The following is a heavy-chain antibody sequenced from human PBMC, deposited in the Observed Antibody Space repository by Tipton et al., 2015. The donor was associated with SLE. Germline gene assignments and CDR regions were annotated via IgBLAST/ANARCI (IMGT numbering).Heavy chain of an antibody. Sequence: TLSLTCTVSGGSISSGNYYWSWIRQPAGKGLEWIGRIYTSGTTNYNPSLKSRVTISVDTSKNQFSLKLSSVTTADTAVYYCARDPRGYSSGWYAFDIWGQGTMVTVSS. V-gene: IGHV4-61*02. CDR2: IYTSGTT. D-gene: IGHD6-19*01. J-gene: IGHJ3*02. CDR1: GGSISSGNYY. CDR3: ARDPRGYSSGWYAFDI.